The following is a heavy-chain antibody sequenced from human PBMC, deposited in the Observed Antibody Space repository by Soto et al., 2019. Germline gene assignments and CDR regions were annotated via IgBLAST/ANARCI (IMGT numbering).Heavy chain of an antibody. D-gene: IGHD3-22*01. J-gene: IGHJ4*02. Sequence: SETLSLTCAVYGGSFSGYYWSWIRQPPGKGLEWIGEINHSGSTNYNPSLKSRVTISVDTSKNQFSLKLSSVTAADTAVYYCARVYVVKYYFDYWGQGALVTVSS. CDR2: INHSGST. V-gene: IGHV4-34*01. CDR1: GGSFSGYY. CDR3: ARVYVVKYYFDY.